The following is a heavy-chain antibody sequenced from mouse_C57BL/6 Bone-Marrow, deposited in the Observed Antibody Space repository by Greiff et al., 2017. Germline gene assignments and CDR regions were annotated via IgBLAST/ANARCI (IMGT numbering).Heavy chain of an antibody. Sequence: EVQLQQSGAELVRPGASVKLSCTASGFNIKDDYMHWVKQRPEQGLEWIGWIDPENGDTEYASKFPGKATITADTSTNTASLQLSSLTSEGTTVYYCTAKGYDGGWYFDVWGTGTSVTVSS. CDR2: IDPENGDT. J-gene: IGHJ1*03. V-gene: IGHV14-4*01. CDR3: TAKGYDGGWYFDV. D-gene: IGHD2-2*01. CDR1: GFNIKDDY.